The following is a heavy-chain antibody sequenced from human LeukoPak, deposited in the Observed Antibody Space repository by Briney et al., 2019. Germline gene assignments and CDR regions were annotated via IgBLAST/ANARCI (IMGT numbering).Heavy chain of an antibody. J-gene: IGHJ2*01. D-gene: IGHD5-18*01. CDR3: ARDGGGGYSYGEFWYFDL. Sequence: HGGSLSLSCAVSGFTVTTNYMSWVRRAPGTGREWVALIYTSGHTYYTESVKGRFTISRDNSNNTLFLQMNSLRGDDTAMYYCARDGGGGYSYGEFWYFDLWGRGTLVTVSS. V-gene: IGHV3-53*01. CDR2: IYTSGHT. CDR1: GFTVTTNY.